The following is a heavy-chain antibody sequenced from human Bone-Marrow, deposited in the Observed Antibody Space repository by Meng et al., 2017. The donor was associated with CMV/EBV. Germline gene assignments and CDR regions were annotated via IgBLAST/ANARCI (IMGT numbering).Heavy chain of an antibody. V-gene: IGHV4-61*01. CDR2: IYYSGST. D-gene: IGHD1-1*01. CDR1: GGSVSSGSYY. Sequence: SETLSLTCTVSGGSVSSGSYYWSWIRQPPGKGLEWIGYIYYSGSTNYNPSLKSRVTISVDTSKNQFSLKLSSVAAADTAVYYCARDGSPNLPIDYWGQGTLVTGSS. CDR3: ARDGSPNLPIDY. J-gene: IGHJ4*02.